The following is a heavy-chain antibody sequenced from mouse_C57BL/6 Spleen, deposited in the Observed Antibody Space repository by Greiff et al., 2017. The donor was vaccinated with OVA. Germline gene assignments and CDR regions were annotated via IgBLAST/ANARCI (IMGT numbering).Heavy chain of an antibody. V-gene: IGHV1-26*01. CDR2: INPNNGGT. CDR3: TILIVYYINYYAMDY. J-gene: IGHJ4*01. Sequence: EVQLQQSGPELVKPGASVKISCKASGYTFTDYYMNWVKQSHGKSLEWIGDINPNNGGTSYNQKFKGKATLTVDKSSSTAYMELRSLTSENSAFYYCTILIVYYINYYAMDYWGQGTSVTVSS. CDR1: GYTFTDYY. D-gene: IGHD2-5*01.